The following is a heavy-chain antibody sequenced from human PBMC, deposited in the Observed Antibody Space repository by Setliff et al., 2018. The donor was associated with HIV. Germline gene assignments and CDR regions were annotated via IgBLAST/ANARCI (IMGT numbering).Heavy chain of an antibody. J-gene: IGHJ1*01. D-gene: IGHD2-2*01. CDR2: TSFDGGIK. Sequence: GGSLRLSCAASGFTFSAFTMHWVRQAPGKGLEWVAVTSFDGGIKYYADSVKGRFTIYKDNSKNTLYLQMNCLRAEDTAVYYCARDDCSSISCNGKSGFQHWGQGTLVTVSS. CDR3: ARDDCSSISCNGKSGFQH. V-gene: IGHV3-30*04. CDR1: GFTFSAFT.